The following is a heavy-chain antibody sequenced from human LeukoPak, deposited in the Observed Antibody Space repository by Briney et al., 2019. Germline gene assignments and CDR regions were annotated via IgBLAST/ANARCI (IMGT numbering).Heavy chain of an antibody. Sequence: ASVKVSCKASGYTFTAYAMHWVRQAPGQRLEWVGWFNVGNGNTKYSQKFQGRVTITRDTSASTAYMELSSLRSEDTAVHYCARDDPGGWGQGTLVTVSS. D-gene: IGHD3-16*01. CDR3: ARDDPGG. J-gene: IGHJ4*02. CDR2: FNVGNGNT. CDR1: GYTFTAYA. V-gene: IGHV1-3*01.